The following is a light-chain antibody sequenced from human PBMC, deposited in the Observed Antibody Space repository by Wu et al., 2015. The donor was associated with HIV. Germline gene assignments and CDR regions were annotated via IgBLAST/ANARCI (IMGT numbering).Light chain of an antibody. V-gene: IGKV3-15*01. CDR2: SAS. Sequence: EIVMTQSPATLSVSPGERATLSCRASQSINYNLAWYQQKPGLPPRLLIYSASSRATHIPDRFSGSGSGTEFTLTISSLQSEDFAVYYCQQYNDWLPITFGQVTRVEIK. CDR1: QSINYN. CDR3: QQYNDWLPIT. J-gene: IGKJ5*01.